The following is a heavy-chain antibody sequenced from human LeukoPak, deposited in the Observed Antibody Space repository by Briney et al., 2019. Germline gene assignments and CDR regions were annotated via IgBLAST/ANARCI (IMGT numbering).Heavy chain of an antibody. J-gene: IGHJ3*02. CDR3: AREIFNGFDI. Sequence: PGGSLRLSCAASGFTFRSYGVHWVRQAPGKGLEWVAVISYDGSNKDHADSVKGRFTISRDNSKNTLYLQMNSLRVEDTAVYYCAREIFNGFDIWGQGTMVTASS. CDR1: GFTFRSYG. CDR2: ISYDGSNK. V-gene: IGHV3-30-3*01.